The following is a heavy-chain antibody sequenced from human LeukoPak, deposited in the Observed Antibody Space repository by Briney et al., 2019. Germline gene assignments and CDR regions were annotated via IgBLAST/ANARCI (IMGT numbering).Heavy chain of an antibody. D-gene: IGHD3-22*01. V-gene: IGHV3-30-3*01. CDR1: GFTFSVAA. J-gene: IGHJ4*02. CDR3: ARGPDYYDSSDYYHAY. Sequence: GGSLRLSCAASGFTFSVAAMTWVRQAPGKGLEWVAVISYDGSNKYYADSVKGRFTISRDNSKNTLYLQMNSLRADDTAVYYCARGPDYYDSSDYYHAYWGQGTLLTVSS. CDR2: ISYDGSNK.